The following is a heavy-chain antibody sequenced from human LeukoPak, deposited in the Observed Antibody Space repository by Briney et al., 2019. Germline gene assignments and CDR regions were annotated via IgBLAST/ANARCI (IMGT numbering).Heavy chain of an antibody. V-gene: IGHV1-69*13. CDR1: GGTFSSYA. J-gene: IGHJ6*02. CDR2: IIPIFGTA. Sequence: ASVKVSCKASGGTFSSYAISWVRQAPGQGLEWMGGIIPIFGTANYAQKFQGRVTITADESTSTAYMELSSLRSEDTAVYYCARRNWYAHCMGVWGQGTTVTVSS. CDR3: ARRNWYAHCMGV. D-gene: IGHD1-1*01.